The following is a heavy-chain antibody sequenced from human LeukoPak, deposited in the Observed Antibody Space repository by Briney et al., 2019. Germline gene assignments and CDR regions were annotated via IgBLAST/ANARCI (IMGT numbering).Heavy chain of an antibody. CDR1: GGTFSSYA. CDR3: ARDDDYNLVEGY. Sequence: SVKVSCKASGGTFSSYAISWVRQAPGQGLEWMGRITPIFGTANYAQKFQGRVTITTDESTSTAYMELSSLRSEDTAVYYRARDDDYNLVEGYWGQGTLVTVSS. V-gene: IGHV1-69*05. CDR2: ITPIFGTA. J-gene: IGHJ4*02. D-gene: IGHD5-24*01.